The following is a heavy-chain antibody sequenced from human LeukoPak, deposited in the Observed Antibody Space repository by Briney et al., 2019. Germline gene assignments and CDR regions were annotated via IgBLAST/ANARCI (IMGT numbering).Heavy chain of an antibody. Sequence: PGGSLRLSCAASGFSVSSHYMTWVRQAPGKGLEWVSAISGSGGSTYYADSVKGRFTISRDNSKNTLYLQMNSLRAEDTAVYYCAREGRPGRYESEFGELFSPQTYYYYGMDVWGQGTTVTVSS. CDR3: AREGRPGRYESEFGELFSPQTYYYYGMDV. CDR1: GFSVSSHY. J-gene: IGHJ6*02. D-gene: IGHD3-10*01. CDR2: ISGSGGST. V-gene: IGHV3-23*01.